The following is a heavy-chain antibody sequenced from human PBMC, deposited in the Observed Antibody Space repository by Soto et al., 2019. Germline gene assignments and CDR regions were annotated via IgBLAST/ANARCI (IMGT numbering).Heavy chain of an antibody. CDR3: AKGLLIMVRKVIIPPQYYYGMDV. CDR2: ITTTSSTM. CDR1: GFIFSDYS. V-gene: IGHV3-48*01. J-gene: IGHJ6*02. Sequence: GGSLRLSCTPSGFIFSDYSMNWVRQAPGKGLEWISYITTTSSTMYYADSVKGRFTISRDNAKNSLYLQMNSLRAEDTAVYYCAKGLLIMVRKVIIPPQYYYGMDVWGQGTTVTVSS. D-gene: IGHD3-10*01.